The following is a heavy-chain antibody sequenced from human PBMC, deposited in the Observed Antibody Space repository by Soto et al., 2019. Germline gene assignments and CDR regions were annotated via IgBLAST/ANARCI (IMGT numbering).Heavy chain of an antibody. D-gene: IGHD4-17*01. Sequence: GGSLRLSCAASGFTFSSYGMHWVRQAPGKGLEWVAVIWYDGSNKYYADSVKGRFTISRDNSKNTLYLQMNSLRAEETAGYYCARDIIPFSATVNKFDYWCQGTLVTVSA. CDR1: GFTFSSYG. J-gene: IGHJ4*02. CDR2: IWYDGSNK. V-gene: IGHV3-33*01. CDR3: ARDIIPFSATVNKFDY.